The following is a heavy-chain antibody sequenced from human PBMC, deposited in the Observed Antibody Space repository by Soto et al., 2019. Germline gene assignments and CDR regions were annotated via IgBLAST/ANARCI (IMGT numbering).Heavy chain of an antibody. Sequence: GSLRLSCAASGFTFSSYWMHWVRQAPGKGLVWVSRINSDGSSTSYADSVKGRFTISRDNAKNTLYLQMNSLRAEDTAVYYCARAPKRYCSSTSCYRTGDYYYYYYMDVWGKGTTVTVSS. CDR2: INSDGSST. CDR3: ARAPKRYCSSTSCYRTGDYYYYYYMDV. J-gene: IGHJ6*03. D-gene: IGHD2-2*02. CDR1: GFTFSSYW. V-gene: IGHV3-74*01.